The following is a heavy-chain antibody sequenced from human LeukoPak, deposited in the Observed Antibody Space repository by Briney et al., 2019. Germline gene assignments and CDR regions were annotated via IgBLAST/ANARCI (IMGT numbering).Heavy chain of an antibody. Sequence: PSETLSLTCGVSGGSFSGFFWIWLRQAPGKGLKWIAEISHLGTNNTHPSLKSRVTISVDTSKNQFSLTLKSVTAADTAVYYCTRGVNRRFYGAGRRNTWFAPWGQGTRVTVSP. J-gene: IGHJ5*02. CDR3: TRGVNRRFYGAGRRNTWFAP. V-gene: IGHV4-34*01. CDR2: ISHLGTN. D-gene: IGHD3-10*01. CDR1: GGSFSGFF.